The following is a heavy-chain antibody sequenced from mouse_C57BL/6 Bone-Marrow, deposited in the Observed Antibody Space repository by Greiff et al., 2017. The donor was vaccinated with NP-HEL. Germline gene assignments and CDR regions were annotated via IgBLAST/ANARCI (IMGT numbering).Heavy chain of an antibody. Sequence: QVQLQQSGAELVKPGASVKISCKASGYAFSSYWMNWVKQRPGKGLEWIGQIYPGDGDTNYNGKFKGKATLTADKSSSTAYMQLSSLPSEDSAVYFCARGYYGSRGFAYWGQGTLVTVSA. CDR1: GYAFSSYW. D-gene: IGHD1-1*01. CDR2: IYPGDGDT. J-gene: IGHJ3*01. CDR3: ARGYYGSRGFAY. V-gene: IGHV1-80*01.